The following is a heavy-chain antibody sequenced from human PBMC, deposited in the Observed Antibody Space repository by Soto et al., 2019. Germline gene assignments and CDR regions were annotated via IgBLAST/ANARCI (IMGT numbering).Heavy chain of an antibody. V-gene: IGHV3-23*01. CDR1: GFIFSSYS. D-gene: IGHD1-1*01. J-gene: IGHJ4*02. Sequence: PGGSLRLSCAASGFIFSSYSMSWVRQAPGKGLEWVSAISGSGGSTYYADSVKGRFTISRDNSKNTLYLQMNSLRAEDTAVYYCAKSVYNWNDGFFDYWGQGTLVTVSS. CDR3: AKSVYNWNDGFFDY. CDR2: ISGSGGST.